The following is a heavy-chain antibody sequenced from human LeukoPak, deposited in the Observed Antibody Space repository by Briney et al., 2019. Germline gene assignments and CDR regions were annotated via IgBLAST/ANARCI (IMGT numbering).Heavy chain of an antibody. V-gene: IGHV3-74*01. CDR3: ATDVTDY. CDR2: INSDGSST. D-gene: IGHD2/OR15-2a*01. CDR1: GFTFSSYW. J-gene: IGHJ4*02. Sequence: GGSLRLSCAASGFTFSSYWMHWVRQAPGKGLVWVSPINSDGSSTSYADSVKGRFTISRDNVKNTLYLQMNSLRDEDTAVYYCATDVTDYWGQGTLVTVSS.